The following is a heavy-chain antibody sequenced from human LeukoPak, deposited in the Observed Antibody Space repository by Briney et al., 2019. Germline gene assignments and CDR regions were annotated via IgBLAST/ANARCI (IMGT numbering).Heavy chain of an antibody. D-gene: IGHD6-19*01. CDR3: AKDFLDVTVAGTLDQ. CDR2: IRYDGGKT. Sequence: GGSLRLSCAASGFTFNKYGIHWVRQAPGKGREWVSFIRYDGGKTYYTASVKGRFSISRDNANNTVDLQMNSLRPEDTAVYYCAKDFLDVTVAGTLDQWGQGTLVIVSS. CDR1: GFTFNKYG. V-gene: IGHV3-30*02. J-gene: IGHJ4*02.